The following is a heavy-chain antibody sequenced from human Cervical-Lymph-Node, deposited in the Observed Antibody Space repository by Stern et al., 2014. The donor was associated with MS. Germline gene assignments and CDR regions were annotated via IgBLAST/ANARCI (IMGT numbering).Heavy chain of an antibody. J-gene: IGHJ5*02. CDR1: GGTFSSYA. D-gene: IGHD5-12*01. Sequence: QVQLVQSGAEVKKPGSSVKVSCKASGGTFSSYAISWVRQAPGQGLEWMGRIIPILGIANYAQKFQGRVTITADKSTSTAYMELSSLRSEDTAVYYCARCRGSKANWFDPWGQGTLVTVSS. CDR3: ARCRGSKANWFDP. CDR2: IIPILGIA. V-gene: IGHV1-69*09.